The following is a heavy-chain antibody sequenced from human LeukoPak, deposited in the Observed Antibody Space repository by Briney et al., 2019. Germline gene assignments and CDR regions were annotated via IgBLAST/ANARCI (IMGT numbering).Heavy chain of an antibody. Sequence: SQTLSLTCAVYGGSFSGYYWSWIRQPPGKGLDWIGEINHIGSTNYNPSLKSRVTISVDTSKNQFSLELSSVTAADTAVYYCARSARPRYCSSTSCRYAEYFQHWGQGTLVTVSS. CDR1: GGSFSGYY. D-gene: IGHD2-2*01. CDR2: INHIGST. CDR3: ARSARPRYCSSTSCRYAEYFQH. V-gene: IGHV4-34*01. J-gene: IGHJ1*01.